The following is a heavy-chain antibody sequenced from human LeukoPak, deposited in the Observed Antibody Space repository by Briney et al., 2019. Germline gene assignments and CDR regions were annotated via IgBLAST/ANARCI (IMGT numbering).Heavy chain of an antibody. CDR3: ARRGSYSSGWYAPGGMDV. Sequence: GESLKISCKGSGYSFTSYWIGWVRQIPGKGLEWMGIIYPGDSDTRYSPSFQGQVTISADKSISTAYLQWSSLKASDTAMYYCARRGSYSSGWYAPGGMDVWGQGTTVTVSS. V-gene: IGHV5-51*01. CDR2: IYPGDSDT. D-gene: IGHD6-19*01. CDR1: GYSFTSYW. J-gene: IGHJ6*02.